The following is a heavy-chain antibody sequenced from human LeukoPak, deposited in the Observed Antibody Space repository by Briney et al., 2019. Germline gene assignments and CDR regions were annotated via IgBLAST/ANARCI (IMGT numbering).Heavy chain of an antibody. CDR3: ARQKGYCGGGSCYANWFDP. J-gene: IGHJ5*02. D-gene: IGHD2-15*01. CDR1: GGSISSYY. V-gene: IGHV4-59*08. CDR2: IYYSGST. Sequence: SETLSLTCTVSGGSISSYYWSWIRQPPGKGLEWIGYIYYSGSTNYNPSLKSRVTISVDTSKNQFSLKLSSVTAADTAVYYCARQKGYCGGGSCYANWFDPWGQGTLVTVSS.